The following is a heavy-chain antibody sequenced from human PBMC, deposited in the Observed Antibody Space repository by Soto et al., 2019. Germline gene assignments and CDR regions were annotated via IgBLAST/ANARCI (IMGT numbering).Heavy chain of an antibody. J-gene: IGHJ4*02. CDR1: GASVSSETHF. V-gene: IGHV4-61*01. Sequence: SETLSLTCRVSGASVSSETHFWTWIRQPPGKGLEWIGYVYRTGITNSNPALTSRVTVSADRSKNQFSLTLRSVTAADTAVYYCVREDMSGTYYFDYWGPGIQVTVSS. CDR2: VYRTGIT. D-gene: IGHD1-26*01. CDR3: VREDMSGTYYFDY.